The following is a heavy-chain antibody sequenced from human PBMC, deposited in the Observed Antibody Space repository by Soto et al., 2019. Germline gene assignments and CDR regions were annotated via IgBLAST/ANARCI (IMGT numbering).Heavy chain of an antibody. CDR1: GFTFSSYS. CDR2: ISSSSSYI. CDR3: ASLTYYYDSSGN. Sequence: EVQLVESGGGLVKPGGSLRLSCAASGFTFSSYSMNWVRQAPGKGLEWVSSISSSSSYIYYADSVKGRFTISRDNAKNSLYLLMNSLRAEDTAVYYCASLTYYYDSSGNWGQGTLVTVSS. J-gene: IGHJ4*02. D-gene: IGHD3-22*01. V-gene: IGHV3-21*01.